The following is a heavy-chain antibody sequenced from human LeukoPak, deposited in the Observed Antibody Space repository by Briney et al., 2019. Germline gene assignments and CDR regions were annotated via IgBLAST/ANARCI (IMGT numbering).Heavy chain of an antibody. J-gene: IGHJ4*02. V-gene: IGHV4-34*01. CDR1: GGSFSGYY. D-gene: IGHD2-2*01. CDR3: ARMIVVVPAAIRRPYYFDY. Sequence: SETLSLTCAVYGGSFSGYYWGWIRQPPGKGLEWIGEINHSGSTNYNPSLKSRVTISVDTSKNQFSLKLSPVTAADTAVYYCARMIVVVPAAIRRPYYFDYWGQGTLVTVSS. CDR2: INHSGST.